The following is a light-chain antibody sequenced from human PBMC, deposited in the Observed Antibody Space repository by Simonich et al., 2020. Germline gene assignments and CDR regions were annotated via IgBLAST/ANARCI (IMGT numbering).Light chain of an antibody. CDR1: QSVLYSSNNKNY. V-gene: IGKV4-1*01. Sequence: DIVMTQSPDSLAVSLGERATINCKSSQSVLYSSNNKNYLAWYQQKPGRPPKLLIYWASTRESVVPDRFSGSGSGTDFTLTISSLQAEDVAVYYCQQYYSTPQTFGQGTKVEIK. CDR3: QQYYSTPQT. CDR2: WAS. J-gene: IGKJ1*01.